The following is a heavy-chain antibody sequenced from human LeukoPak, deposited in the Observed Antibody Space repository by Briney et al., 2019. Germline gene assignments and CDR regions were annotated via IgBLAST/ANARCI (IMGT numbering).Heavy chain of an antibody. CDR3: ARSRAYYDISTGYFDY. J-gene: IGHJ4*02. D-gene: IGHD3-9*01. CDR2: ISAYNGNT. Sequence: GASVKVSCKASGYTFTSYGISWVRQAPGQGLEWMGWISAYNGNTNYAQKLQGRVTMTTDTSTSTAYMELRSLRSDDTAVYYCARSRAYYDISTGYFDYWGQGTLVTVSS. CDR1: GYTFTSYG. V-gene: IGHV1-18*01.